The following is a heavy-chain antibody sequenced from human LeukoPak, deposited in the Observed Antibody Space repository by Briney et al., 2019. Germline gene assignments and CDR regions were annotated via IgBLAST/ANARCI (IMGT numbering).Heavy chain of an antibody. J-gene: IGHJ4*02. Sequence: GGSLRLSCAAFGFTFSNYEMNWVRQAPGKGLKWVSYISSSGTTIYYADSVKGRFTISRDNAKNSLYLQMNSLRAEDTAVYYCARDWGRGAFFDYWGQGTLVTVSS. D-gene: IGHD7-27*01. CDR2: ISSSGTTI. CDR3: ARDWGRGAFFDY. CDR1: GFTFSNYE. V-gene: IGHV3-48*03.